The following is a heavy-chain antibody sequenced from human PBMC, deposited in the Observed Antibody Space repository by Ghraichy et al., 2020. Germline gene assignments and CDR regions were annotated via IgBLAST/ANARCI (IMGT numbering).Heavy chain of an antibody. J-gene: IGHJ4*02. CDR2: ISWNSGSI. CDR1: GFTFDDYA. D-gene: IGHD6-19*01. CDR3: AKDLRASSGWSYFDY. V-gene: IGHV3-9*01. Sequence: GGSLRLSCAASGFTFDDYAMHWVRQAPGKGLEWVSGISWNSGSIGYADSVKGRFTISRDNAKNSLYLQMNSLRAEDTALYYCAKDLRASSGWSYFDYWGQGTLVTVSS.